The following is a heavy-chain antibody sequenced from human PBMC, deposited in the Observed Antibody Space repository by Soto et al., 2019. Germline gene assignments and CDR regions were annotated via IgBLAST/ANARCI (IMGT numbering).Heavy chain of an antibody. CDR1: GGTFSSYA. D-gene: IGHD2-21*02. Sequence: SVKVSCKASGGTFSSYAISWVRQAPGQGLEWMGGIIPIFGTANYAQKFQGRVTITADESTSTAYMELSSLRSEDTAVYYCARGKAVVVTAIDSNWFDPWGQGTLVTVSS. CDR3: ARGKAVVVTAIDSNWFDP. CDR2: IIPIFGTA. V-gene: IGHV1-69*13. J-gene: IGHJ5*02.